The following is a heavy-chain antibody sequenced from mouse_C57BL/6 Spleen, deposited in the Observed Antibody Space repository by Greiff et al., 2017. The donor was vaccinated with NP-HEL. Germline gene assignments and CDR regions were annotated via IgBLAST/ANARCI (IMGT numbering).Heavy chain of an antibody. D-gene: IGHD2-1*01. CDR1: GYTFTDYE. CDR2: IDPETGGT. CDR3: TRDYGNYEGY. V-gene: IGHV1-15*01. J-gene: IGHJ2*01. Sequence: QVQLQQSGAELVRPGASVTLSCKASGYTFTDYEMHWVKQTPVHGLEWIGAIDPETGGTAYNQKFKGKAILTADKSSSTAYMELRSLTSEDSAVYYCTRDYGNYEGYWGQGTTLTVSS.